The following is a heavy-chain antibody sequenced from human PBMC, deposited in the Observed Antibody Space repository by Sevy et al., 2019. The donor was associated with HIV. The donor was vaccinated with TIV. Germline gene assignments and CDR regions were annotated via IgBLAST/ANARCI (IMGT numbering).Heavy chain of an antibody. Sequence: SQTLSLTCTVSGGSISSYYWSWIRQPPGKGLEWIGYIYYSGSTNYNPSLKSRVTISVDTSKNQFSLKLSSVTAADTAVYYCARLYYYDSSGIPDWFDPWGPGTLVTVSS. CDR2: IYYSGST. CDR3: ARLYYYDSSGIPDWFDP. D-gene: IGHD3-22*01. V-gene: IGHV4-59*13. J-gene: IGHJ5*02. CDR1: GGSISSYY.